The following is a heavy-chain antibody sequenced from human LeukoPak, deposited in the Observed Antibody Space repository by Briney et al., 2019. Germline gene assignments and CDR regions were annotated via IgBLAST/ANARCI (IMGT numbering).Heavy chain of an antibody. V-gene: IGHV3-9*01. J-gene: IGHJ4*02. CDR2: ISWNSGSI. CDR1: GFTFDDYA. D-gene: IGHD6-6*01. CDR3: AKDMSSSSGRVDY. Sequence: SGGSLRLSCAASGFTFDDYAMHWVRHAPGKGLEWVSGISWNSGSIGYADSVKGRFTISRDNAKNSLYLQMNSLRAEDTALYYCAKDMSSSSGRVDYWGQGTLVTVSS.